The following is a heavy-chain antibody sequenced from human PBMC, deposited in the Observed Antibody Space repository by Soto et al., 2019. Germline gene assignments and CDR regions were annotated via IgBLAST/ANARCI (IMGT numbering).Heavy chain of an antibody. CDR1: GFTFSSYG. CDR2: IWYDGSNK. CDR3: ARARSEDYAGLDY. D-gene: IGHD4-17*01. J-gene: IGHJ4*02. Sequence: QAGGSLRLSCAASGFTFSSYGMHWVRQAPGKGLEWVAVIWYDGSNKYYADSVKGRFTISRDNSKNTLYLQMNSLRAEDTAVYYCARARSEDYAGLDYWGQGTLVTVSS. V-gene: IGHV3-33*01.